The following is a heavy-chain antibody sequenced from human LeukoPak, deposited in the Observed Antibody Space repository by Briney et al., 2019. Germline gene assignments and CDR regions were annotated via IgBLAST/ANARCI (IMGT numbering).Heavy chain of an antibody. CDR1: GGSISIYY. Sequence: SETLSLTCTVSGGSISIYYWSWIRQPPGKGLEWIGYIYYSGSTNYNPSLKSRVTISVDTSKNQFSLKLSSVTAADTAVYYCARGGWSVQLWGNYGMDVWGRGTTVTVSS. J-gene: IGHJ6*02. CDR3: ARGGWSVQLWGNYGMDV. CDR2: IYYSGST. D-gene: IGHD5-18*01. V-gene: IGHV4-59*01.